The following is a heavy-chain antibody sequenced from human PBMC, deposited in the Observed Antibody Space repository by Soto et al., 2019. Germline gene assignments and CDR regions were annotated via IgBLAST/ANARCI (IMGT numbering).Heavy chain of an antibody. V-gene: IGHV1-18*01. CDR1: GYTFTSYG. J-gene: IGHJ4*02. CDR2: ISAYNGNT. D-gene: IGHD1-26*01. CDR3: ARDVALFWGRGSYYAY. Sequence: QVQLVQSGAEVKKPGASVKVSCKASGYTFTSYGISWVRQAPGQGLEWMGWISAYNGNTNYAQKIQGRVTMATDTSTSTAYMELRSLRSDATAVYYCARDVALFWGRGSYYAYWGQGTLVTVSS.